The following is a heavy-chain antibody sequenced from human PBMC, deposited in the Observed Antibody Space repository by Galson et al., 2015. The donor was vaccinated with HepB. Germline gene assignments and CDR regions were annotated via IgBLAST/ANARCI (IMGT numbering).Heavy chain of an antibody. Sequence: SLRLSCAVSGFTFSNYWMSWVRQAPGKGLEWVANIKQDGSEKYYVDSVKGRFTISRDNAKSSLYLQMNSLRAEDTAVYFCARVLRGGYRSSSGGPYYYYYYMDVWGKGTTVTVSS. V-gene: IGHV3-7*01. CDR3: ARVLRGGYRSSSGGPYYYYYYMDV. D-gene: IGHD6-6*01. CDR2: IKQDGSEK. CDR1: GFTFSNYW. J-gene: IGHJ6*03.